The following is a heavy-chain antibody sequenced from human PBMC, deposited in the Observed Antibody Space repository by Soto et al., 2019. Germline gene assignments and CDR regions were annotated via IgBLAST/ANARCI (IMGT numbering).Heavy chain of an antibody. V-gene: IGHV1-3*01. CDR2: INPANHYT. CDR3: APGMGIRHH. CDR1: DYSCTNCA. D-gene: IGHD1-26*01. Sequence: QVRLLQSGAEVRKPGASVTVSCQVSDYSCTNCAIHWVRQAPGQRPEWMGWINPANHYTTYSQSFQGRFNITYDTDAPTGDMTPNSLTSRLRSMYTCAPGMGIRHHWGHGAL. J-gene: IGHJ4*01.